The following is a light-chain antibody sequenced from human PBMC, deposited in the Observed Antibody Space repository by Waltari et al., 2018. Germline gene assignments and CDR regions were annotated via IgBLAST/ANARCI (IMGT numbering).Light chain of an antibody. V-gene: IGLV1-44*01. Sequence: QSVLPQPPSASGTPGQRVTISCSGSRSNIGSNIVTWYQQLPGTAPKLLIYTNNQRPAGVPDRFSGSKSGTSASLAISGLQSEDEADYHCAAWDDSLTAWVFGGGTKLTVL. CDR3: AAWDDSLTAWV. CDR1: RSNIGSNI. CDR2: TNN. J-gene: IGLJ3*02.